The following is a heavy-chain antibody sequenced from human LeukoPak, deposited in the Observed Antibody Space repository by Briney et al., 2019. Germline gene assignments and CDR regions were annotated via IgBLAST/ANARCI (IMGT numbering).Heavy chain of an antibody. Sequence: GGSLRLSCAASGFTFSGNWMSWVRQAPGKGLEWVSVISYDGSNKYYADSVKGRFTISRDNSKNTLYLQMNSLRAEDTAVYYCARGPRDYWGQGTLVTVSS. J-gene: IGHJ4*02. CDR3: ARGPRDY. CDR1: GFTFSGNW. V-gene: IGHV3-30-3*01. CDR2: ISYDGSNK.